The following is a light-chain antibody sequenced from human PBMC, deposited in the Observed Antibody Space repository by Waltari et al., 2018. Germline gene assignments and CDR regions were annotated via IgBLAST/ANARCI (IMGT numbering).Light chain of an antibody. CDR2: KAS. CDR3: QDYTWYWT. J-gene: IGKJ1*01. V-gene: IGKV1-5*03. Sequence: DAQMTQSPSSLSASVGASVTITCRASQTISKLAWYQQKPGKAPKLLIYKASNLESGVPSRFSGSGSGTEFTLTISSLQPDDFATYHCQDYTWYWTFGQGTKVDI. CDR1: QTISK.